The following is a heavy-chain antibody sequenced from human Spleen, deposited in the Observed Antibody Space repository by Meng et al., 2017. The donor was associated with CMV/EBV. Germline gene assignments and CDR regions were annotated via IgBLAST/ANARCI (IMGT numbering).Heavy chain of an antibody. Sequence: VRLSCAASGFTFSNDDMHWVRQSSGKGLGWVSAISTAGDTYYSGSVKGRFTISRENAKNSLYLQMNSLRAGDSAVYYCVKGGSLFLWGQGTLVTVSS. J-gene: IGHJ4*02. CDR1: GFTFSNDD. CDR3: VKGGSLFL. D-gene: IGHD1-26*01. CDR2: ISTAGDT. V-gene: IGHV3-13*01.